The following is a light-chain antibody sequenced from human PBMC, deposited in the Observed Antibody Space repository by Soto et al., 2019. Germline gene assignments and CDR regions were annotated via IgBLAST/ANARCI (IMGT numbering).Light chain of an antibody. J-gene: IGKJ2*01. CDR2: GAS. V-gene: IGKV3-15*01. CDR3: QQYNNWPLT. Sequence: EIVMTQSPATLSVSPGERATLSCRASQSISSNLAWYQQNPGQAPRLLIYGASARATGIPARFSGSRSGTEFTLTISSLQSEDSAVYYCQQYNNWPLTFGQGTELEIK. CDR1: QSISSN.